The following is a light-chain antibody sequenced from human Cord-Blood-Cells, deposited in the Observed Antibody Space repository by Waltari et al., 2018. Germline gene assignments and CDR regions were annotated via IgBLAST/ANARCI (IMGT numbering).Light chain of an antibody. CDR3: QQYGSSPWT. J-gene: IGKJ1*01. CDR1: QSVSSSY. V-gene: IGKV3-20*01. CDR2: GAS. Sequence: DIVLTQSPVTLTLSRGERVTLSCRASQSVSSSYLAWYQQKPGQAPRLLIYGASSRATGIPDRFSGSGSGTDFTLTISRLEPEDFAVYYCQQYGSSPWTFGQGTKVEIK.